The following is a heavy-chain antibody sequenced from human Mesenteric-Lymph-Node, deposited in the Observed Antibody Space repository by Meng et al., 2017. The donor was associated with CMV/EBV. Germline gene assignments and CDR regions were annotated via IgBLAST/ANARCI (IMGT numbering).Heavy chain of an antibody. CDR2: ISPYNGKT. V-gene: IGHV1-18*01. D-gene: IGHD2-21*01. J-gene: IGHJ4*02. CDR1: GYTFSTYG. CDR3: ARGGRFCGGDYYDY. Sequence: ASVKVSCKTSGYTFSTYGISWVRQAPGQGLEWLGWISPYNGKTKYAQNFQGRVTMTTDTSTTTAYMELRSLRSDDTAVYYCARGGRFCGGDYYDYWGQGMLVTVSS.